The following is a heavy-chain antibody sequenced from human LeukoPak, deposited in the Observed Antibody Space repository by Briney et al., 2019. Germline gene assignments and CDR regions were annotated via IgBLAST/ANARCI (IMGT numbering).Heavy chain of an antibody. CDR2: IRSSTTYV. V-gene: IGHV3-21*01. J-gene: IGHJ4*02. CDR3: ARDSLTMIVGRQKRGLDY. Sequence: GGSLRLSCAASGFTFSNYNVNWVRQAPGKGLEWVSSIRSSTTYVYYADSVKGRFTISRDNAKNSLYLQMNSLRAEDTAVYYCARDSLTMIVGRQKRGLDYWGQGALVTVSS. CDR1: GFTFSNYN. D-gene: IGHD3-22*01.